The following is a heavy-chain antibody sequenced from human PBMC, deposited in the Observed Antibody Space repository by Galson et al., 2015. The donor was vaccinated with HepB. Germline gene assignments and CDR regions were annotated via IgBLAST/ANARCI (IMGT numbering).Heavy chain of an antibody. CDR3: AKEGYSYAYYYYYMDV. J-gene: IGHJ6*03. CDR2: ISGSGGST. CDR1: GFTFSSYA. D-gene: IGHD5-18*01. V-gene: IGHV3-23*01. Sequence: SLRLSCAASGFTFSSYAMSWVRQAPGKGLEWVSAISGSGGSTYYADSVKGRFTISRDNSKNTLYLQMNSLRAEDTAVYYCAKEGYSYAYYYYYMDVWCKGTTVTVSS.